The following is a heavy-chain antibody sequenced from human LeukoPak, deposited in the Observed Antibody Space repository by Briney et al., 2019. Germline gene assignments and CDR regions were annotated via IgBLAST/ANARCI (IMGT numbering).Heavy chain of an antibody. V-gene: IGHV3-15*01. Sequence: PGGSLRLSCAASGFTFTNAWMNWVRQAPGKGLEWVGRIKSQTDGGTTDYVAPVRGRFTISRDDSKNTLYLQMNSLKTEDTAVYYCAKGRTGDYYFDYWGQGTLVTVSS. J-gene: IGHJ4*02. D-gene: IGHD7-27*01. CDR1: GFTFTNAW. CDR2: IKSQTDGGTT. CDR3: AKGRTGDYYFDY.